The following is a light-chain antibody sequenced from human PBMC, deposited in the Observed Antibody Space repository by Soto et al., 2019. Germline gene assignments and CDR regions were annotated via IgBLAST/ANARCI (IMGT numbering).Light chain of an antibody. Sequence: QSALTQPPSASGSPGQSVTISCTGTSSDIGAFDYVSWYQQHPGRAPKLMIYEVSNRPSGVSNRFSGSKSGNTASLTISGLQAEDEADYYCSSYTRSILLFGGGTQLTVL. CDR2: EVS. CDR3: SSYTRSILL. CDR1: SSDIGAFDY. V-gene: IGLV2-14*01. J-gene: IGLJ2*01.